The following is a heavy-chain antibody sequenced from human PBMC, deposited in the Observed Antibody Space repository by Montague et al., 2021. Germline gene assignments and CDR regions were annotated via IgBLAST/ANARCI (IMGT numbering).Heavy chain of an antibody. V-gene: IGHV4-34*01. D-gene: IGHD6-19*01. J-gene: IGHJ4*02. Sequence: SETLSLTCAVYGGSLSGYIWNWIRQPPGRDLEWIGQISHTGSTSYNPSLKSRATMSVDTSENHVSLRLSSVTAADTAVYYCTRGEVAVTGIDYWGQGALVTVSS. CDR3: TRGEVAVTGIDY. CDR1: GGSLSGYI. CDR2: ISHTGST.